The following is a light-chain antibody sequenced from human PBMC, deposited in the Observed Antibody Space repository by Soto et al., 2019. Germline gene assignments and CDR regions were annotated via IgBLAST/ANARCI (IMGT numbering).Light chain of an antibody. V-gene: IGKV1-39*01. CDR2: AAS. CDR3: QHFSA. J-gene: IGKJ2*01. CDR1: QSISSY. Sequence: DIQMTQSPSSLSASVGDRVTITCRASQSISSYLNWYQQKPGKAPKLLIYAASSLQSGVPSRFSGSGSGTDFTLTISSLQPEDFATYYCQHFSAFGQGTKLEIK.